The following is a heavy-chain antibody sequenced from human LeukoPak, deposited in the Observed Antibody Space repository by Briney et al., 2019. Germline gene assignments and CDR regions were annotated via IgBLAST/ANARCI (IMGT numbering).Heavy chain of an antibody. CDR2: ISSGSGTT. V-gene: IGHV3-48*01. Sequence: GGSLRLSCAASGVIFSSYSMNWVRQTPGKGLEWISYISSGSGTTYYGDSVEGGFITSRDNTKNSLHIQMKSIRAEDTGVYYCAIDRGNDYGFFDYSGQGILVTVSS. J-gene: IGHJ4*02. CDR3: AIDRGNDYGFFDY. D-gene: IGHD4-17*01. CDR1: GVIFSSYS.